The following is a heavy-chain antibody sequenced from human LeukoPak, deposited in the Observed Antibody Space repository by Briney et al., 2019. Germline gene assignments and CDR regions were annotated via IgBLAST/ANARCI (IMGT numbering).Heavy chain of an antibody. J-gene: IGHJ5*02. V-gene: IGHV3-48*02. CDR3: ARELVQCSGGSCYGSWFET. D-gene: IGHD2-15*01. CDR1: GFTFRTYR. CDR2: IGSSSNTK. Sequence: GGSLRLSCAASGFTFRTYRMNWVRQAPEKGLEWVSYIGSSSNTKFYGDSVKGRYTISRDNAKDPLYQQMNSLRDEDTAIYYCARELVQCSGGSCYGSWFETWGQGILVIVSS.